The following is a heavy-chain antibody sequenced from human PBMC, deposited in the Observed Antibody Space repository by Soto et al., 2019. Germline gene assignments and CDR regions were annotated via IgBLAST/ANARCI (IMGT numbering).Heavy chain of an antibody. V-gene: IGHV3-21*01. CDR3: ARESGSKWLVLGAFDI. CDR2: ISSSSSYI. CDR1: GFTFSSYS. Sequence: GGSLRLSCAASGFTFSSYSMNWVRQAPGKGLEWVSSISSSSSYIYYADSVKGRFTISRDNAKNSLYLQMNSLRAEDTAVYYCARESGSKWLVLGAFDIWGQGTMVTVSS. J-gene: IGHJ3*02. D-gene: IGHD6-19*01.